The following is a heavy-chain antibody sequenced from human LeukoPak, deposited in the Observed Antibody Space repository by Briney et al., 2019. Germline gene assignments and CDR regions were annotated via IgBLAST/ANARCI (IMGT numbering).Heavy chain of an antibody. CDR1: GFTFSSYA. J-gene: IGHJ4*02. CDR3: AKGNRDIVATIAFDY. V-gene: IGHV3-23*01. CDR2: VSGSGGST. D-gene: IGHD5-12*01. Sequence: GGSLRLSCTASGFTFSSYAMSWVRQAPGKGLEWVSIVSGSGGSTYYADSVKGRFTISRNNSKNTLYLQMNSLRAEDTAVYYCAKGNRDIVATIAFDYWGQGTLVTVSS.